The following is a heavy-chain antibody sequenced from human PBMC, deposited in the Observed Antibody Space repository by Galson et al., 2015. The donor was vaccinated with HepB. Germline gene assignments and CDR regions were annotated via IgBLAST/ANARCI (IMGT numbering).Heavy chain of an antibody. V-gene: IGHV1-18*04. J-gene: IGHJ6*02. D-gene: IGHD2-15*01. CDR3: ARDGGPSAAFYYYGMDV. CDR1: GYTFTSYG. CDR2: ISAYNGNT. Sequence: SVKVSCKASGYTFTSYGISWVRQAPGQGLEWMGWISAYNGNTNYAQKLQGRVTMTTDTSTSTAYMELRGLRSDDTAVYYCARDGGPSAAFYYYGMDVWGQGTTVTVSS.